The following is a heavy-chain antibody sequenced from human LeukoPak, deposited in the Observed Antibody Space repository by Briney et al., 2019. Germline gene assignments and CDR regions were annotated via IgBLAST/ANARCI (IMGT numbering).Heavy chain of an antibody. D-gene: IGHD5-18*01. CDR3: ARGQKYRNGYTVTELGSGYFAY. CDR1: GGSISSYY. Sequence: PSETLSLTCSVSGGSISSYYWNGIRQTPGKGLEWIGYIYYSGRTNYNPSLKSRATISIDTSKNQFSLTLSSVTTADAAVYYCARGQKYRNGYTVTELGSGYFAYWGQGTLVTVSS. J-gene: IGHJ4*02. V-gene: IGHV4-59*01. CDR2: IYYSGRT.